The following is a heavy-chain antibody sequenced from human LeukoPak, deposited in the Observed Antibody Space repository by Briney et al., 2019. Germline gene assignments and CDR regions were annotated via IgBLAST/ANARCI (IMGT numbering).Heavy chain of an antibody. CDR1: GGSISSSNW. CDR2: IYHSGST. Sequence: SETLSLTCAVSGGSISSSNWWSWVRQPPGKGLEWIGEIYHSGSTNYNPSLKSRVTISVDTSKNQFSLKLSSVTAADTAVYYCARELRISNWYFDLWGRGTLVTVSS. V-gene: IGHV4-4*02. J-gene: IGHJ2*01. D-gene: IGHD3-3*02. CDR3: ARELRISNWYFDL.